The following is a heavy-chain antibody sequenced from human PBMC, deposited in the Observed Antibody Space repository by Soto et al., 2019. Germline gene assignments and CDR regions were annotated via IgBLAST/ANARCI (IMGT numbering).Heavy chain of an antibody. CDR3: ARDMHAGFNHYFDP. D-gene: IGHD1-26*01. J-gene: IGHJ5*02. CDR1: GRSNTSYH. CDR2: TSYTGSN. V-gene: IGHV4-59*01. Sequence: SETLSLTCILLGRSNTSYHWRWIRQLPEKGLEWSAYTSYTGSNNYKPSFQSRATISIDTSKNQSALKMTSMTAADTAVYYCARDMHAGFNHYFDPWGQRTLVTV.